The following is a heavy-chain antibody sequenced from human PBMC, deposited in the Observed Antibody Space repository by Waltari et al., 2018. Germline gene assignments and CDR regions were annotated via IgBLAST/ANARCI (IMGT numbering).Heavy chain of an antibody. CDR1: GYTFTGYY. J-gene: IGHJ4*02. V-gene: IGHV1-2*06. CDR2: INPNSGGT. CDR3: ARERKARYYFDY. Sequence: QVQLVQSGAEVKKPGASVKVSCKASGYTFTGYYMHWVRQAPGQGLEWMGRINPNSGGTNYAQKLQGRVTMTRDTSSSTAYMELSRLRSDDTAVYYCARERKARYYFDYWGQGTLVTVSS.